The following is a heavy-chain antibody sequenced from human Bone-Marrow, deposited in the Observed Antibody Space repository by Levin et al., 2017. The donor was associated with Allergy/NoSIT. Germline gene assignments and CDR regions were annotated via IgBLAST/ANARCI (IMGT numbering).Heavy chain of an antibody. D-gene: IGHD4-17*01. Sequence: ASVKVSCAVSVITFSKYAMTWVRQAPGKGLEWVSSIRGSGSSTYYGDSVKGRFTISRDNSKNTLYLQMDSLRVDDTGAYYCARDPNGDYIGAFDIWGQGTMVTVSS. J-gene: IGHJ3*02. CDR1: VITFSKYA. CDR2: IRGSGSST. CDR3: ARDPNGDYIGAFDI. V-gene: IGHV3-23*01.